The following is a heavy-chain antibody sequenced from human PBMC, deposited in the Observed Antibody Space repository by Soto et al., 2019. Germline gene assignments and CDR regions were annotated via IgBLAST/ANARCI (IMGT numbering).Heavy chain of an antibody. V-gene: IGHV4-39*02. D-gene: IGHD2-21*01. CDR3: NYKYYGMDV. CDR2: MYYGVNT. CDR1: GGSISSSSYS. Sequence: SETLSLTCIVSGGSISSSSYSWAWIRQPPGKGLEWIGTMYYGVNTYYNPSLKSRATISVDKSKNLFSLELTSAREVSEGHLTYNYKYYGMDVWGQGTTVTVSS. J-gene: IGHJ6*02.